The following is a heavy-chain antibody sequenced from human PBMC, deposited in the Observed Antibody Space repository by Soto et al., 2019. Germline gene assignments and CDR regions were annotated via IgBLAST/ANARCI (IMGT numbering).Heavy chain of an antibody. CDR1: GYTFTSYA. Sequence: ASVKVSCNASGYTFTSYAMHWVRPAPGQRLEWMGWLNAGNGNTKYSQKFQGRVTITRDTSASTAYMELSSLRSEDTAVYYCAREEDSSYYDFWSGYYGRWFDPWGQGTLVTVSS. J-gene: IGHJ5*02. V-gene: IGHV1-3*01. CDR2: LNAGNGNT. CDR3: AREEDSSYYDFWSGYYGRWFDP. D-gene: IGHD3-3*01.